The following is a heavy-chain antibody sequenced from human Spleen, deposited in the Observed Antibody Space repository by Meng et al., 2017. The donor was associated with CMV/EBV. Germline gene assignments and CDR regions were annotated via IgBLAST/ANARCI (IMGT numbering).Heavy chain of an antibody. V-gene: IGHV3-23*01. Sequence: CAASGFPFSAYVLSWVRQAPGKGLEWISTISGSDNTTAYADSVKGRFTISRDNSKNTLYLQMHSLRAEDTAVYYCAIPIAVAGTHDYWGQGTLVTVSS. J-gene: IGHJ4*02. CDR2: ISGSDNTT. CDR3: AIPIAVAGTHDY. D-gene: IGHD6-19*01. CDR1: GFPFSAYV.